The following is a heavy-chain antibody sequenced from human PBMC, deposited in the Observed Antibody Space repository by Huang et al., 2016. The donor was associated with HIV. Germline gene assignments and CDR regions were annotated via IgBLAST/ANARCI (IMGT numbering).Heavy chain of an antibody. CDR2: FSADNGVT. Sequence: QVQLVQSGVEVKKPGASVKVSCKASGYTFTSYGISWVRQAPGQGLEWMGWFSADNGVTNYAQNVQGRVTMTTDTSTSTAYMELRSLRSDDTAVYYCARDSPLLGVVIVVVPTAPNAFDIWGQGTMVTVSS. J-gene: IGHJ3*02. D-gene: IGHD2-2*01. CDR1: GYTFTSYG. V-gene: IGHV1-18*01. CDR3: ARDSPLLGVVIVVVPTAPNAFDI.